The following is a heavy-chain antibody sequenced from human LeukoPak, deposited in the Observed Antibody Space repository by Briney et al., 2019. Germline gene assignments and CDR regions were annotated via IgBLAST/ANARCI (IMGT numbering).Heavy chain of an antibody. CDR3: ARSLSSGYLPDAFDI. CDR2: IYYTGST. J-gene: IGHJ3*02. Sequence: PSETLSLTCTVSGGSISTYFWSWIRQPPGKGLEWMGHIYYTGSTNYNPSLKSRVTISVDTSKNQFSLKLSSVTAADTAVYYCARSLSSGYLPDAFDIWGQGTMVTVSS. D-gene: IGHD3-22*01. V-gene: IGHV4-59*08. CDR1: GGSISTYF.